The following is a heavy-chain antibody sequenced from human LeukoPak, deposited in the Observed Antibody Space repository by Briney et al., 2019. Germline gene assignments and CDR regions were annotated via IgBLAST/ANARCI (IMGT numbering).Heavy chain of an antibody. CDR2: INPDGRDT. CDR1: GFTFNRCW. D-gene: IGHD2-21*02. CDR3: TSWGDTTAEYFQR. Sequence: GGSLRLSCVVSGFTFNRCWMNWVRQAPGEGLEWVAHINPDGRDTYYVDSVKGRFTISRDNAQNSMYLQMNSLRVEDTAVYYCTSWGDTTAEYFQRWGQGTLVTVSS. J-gene: IGHJ1*01. V-gene: IGHV3-7*01.